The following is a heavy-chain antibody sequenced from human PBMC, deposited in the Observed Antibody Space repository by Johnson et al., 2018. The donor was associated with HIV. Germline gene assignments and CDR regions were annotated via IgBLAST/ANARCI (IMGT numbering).Heavy chain of an antibody. CDR3: ARAKSIAIRGGAFDI. Sequence: QMLLVESGGGVVQPGRSLRLSCAASGFTFSSYAMHWVRQAPGKGLEWVAVISYDGSNKYYADSVKGRFTISRDNSKNTLYLQMNSLRADDTAVYYCARAKSIAIRGGAFDIWGQGTTVTVSS. D-gene: IGHD6-6*01. V-gene: IGHV3-30*04. CDR2: ISYDGSNK. J-gene: IGHJ3*02. CDR1: GFTFSSYA.